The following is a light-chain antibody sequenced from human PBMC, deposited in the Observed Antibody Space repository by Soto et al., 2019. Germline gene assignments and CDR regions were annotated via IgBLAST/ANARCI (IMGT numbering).Light chain of an antibody. CDR2: SNN. V-gene: IGLV1-44*01. CDR1: SSNIGSNT. J-gene: IGLJ3*02. CDR3: AAWDDSLNAPWV. Sequence: QAVVTQPPSASGTPGQRVTISCSGSSSNIGSNTVNWYQQLPGTAPKLLIYSNNQRPSGVPDRFSGSKSGTSVSLAISGLQSEDEADYYCAAWDDSLNAPWVFGGGTKLTVL.